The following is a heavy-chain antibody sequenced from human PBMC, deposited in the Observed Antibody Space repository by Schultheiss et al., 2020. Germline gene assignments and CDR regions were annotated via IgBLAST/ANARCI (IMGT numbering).Heavy chain of an antibody. J-gene: IGHJ4*02. CDR1: GFTFSSYA. Sequence: GGSLRLSCSASGFTFSSYAMHWVRQAPGKGLEWVSYISSSSSYTNYADSVKGRFTISRDNARNSLFLQMNSLRAEDTAVYYCARASPRDGCIDYWGQGTLVTVAS. D-gene: IGHD5-24*01. V-gene: IGHV3-21*05. CDR2: ISSSSSYT. CDR3: ARASPRDGCIDY.